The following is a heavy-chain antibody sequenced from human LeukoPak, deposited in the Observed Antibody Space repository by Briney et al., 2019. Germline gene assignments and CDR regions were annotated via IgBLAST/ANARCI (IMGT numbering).Heavy chain of an antibody. V-gene: IGHV1-69*13. CDR2: IIPIFGTA. J-gene: IGHJ6*04. D-gene: IGHD3-3*01. CDR1: GGTFSSYA. Sequence: SVKVSCTASGGTFSSYAISWVRQAHGQGLEWMGGIIPIFGTANYAQKFQGRVTITADESTSTAYMELSSLRSEDTAVYYCASSPTPGSRSGYGMDVWGKGTTVTVSS. CDR3: ASSPTPGSRSGYGMDV.